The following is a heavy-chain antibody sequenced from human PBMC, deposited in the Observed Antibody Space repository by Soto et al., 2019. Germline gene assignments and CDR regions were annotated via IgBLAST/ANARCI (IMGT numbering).Heavy chain of an antibody. CDR3: ARVYCSSTSCYYYYGMDV. D-gene: IGHD2-2*01. Sequence: ASVKVSCKASGYTFTSYAMHWVRQAPGQRLEWMGWINAGNGNTKYSQKFQGRVTITRDTSASTAYMELSSLRSEDTAVYYCARVYCSSTSCYYYYGMDVWGQGTTVTVSS. V-gene: IGHV1-3*01. J-gene: IGHJ6*02. CDR1: GYTFTSYA. CDR2: INAGNGNT.